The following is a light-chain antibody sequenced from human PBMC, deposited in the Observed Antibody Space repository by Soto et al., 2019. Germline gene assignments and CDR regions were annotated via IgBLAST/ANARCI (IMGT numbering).Light chain of an antibody. Sequence: QPVLTQPPSASGTPGQRVTISCSGSSSNIGSNYVYWYQQLPGTAPKLLIYRNTQRPSGVPDRFSGSKSGTSASLAISGLRSEDESDYYCASWDDSLSGWVFGGGTKLTVL. CDR3: ASWDDSLSGWV. V-gene: IGLV1-47*01. CDR2: RNT. J-gene: IGLJ3*02. CDR1: SSNIGSNY.